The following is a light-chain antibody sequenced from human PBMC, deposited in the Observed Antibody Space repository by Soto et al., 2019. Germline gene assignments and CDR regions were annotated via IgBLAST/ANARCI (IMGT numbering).Light chain of an antibody. CDR3: QHRRNWPLT. CDR1: QSVINQ. CDR2: DAS. Sequence: EIVLTQSPGTLSLSPGETATLSCRASQSVINQLAWYQQKPGQAPRLLIYDASTRATGIPARISGSGSGADFTLTISSLEPEDFAVYYCQHRRNWPLTFGGGTKVEIK. V-gene: IGKV3-11*01. J-gene: IGKJ4*01.